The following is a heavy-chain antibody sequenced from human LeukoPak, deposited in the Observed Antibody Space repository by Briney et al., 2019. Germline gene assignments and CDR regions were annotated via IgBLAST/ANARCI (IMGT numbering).Heavy chain of an antibody. D-gene: IGHD3-22*01. CDR3: AKSNGYVLVDI. J-gene: IGHJ3*02. Sequence: SETLSLTCTVSGGSISSSSYYWGWIRQPPGKGLEWIGSIYYSGSTYYSPSLKSRVTISLDTSRNQFSLKLNSVTAADTAVYYCAKSNGYVLVDIWGQGTMVTVSS. CDR2: IYYSGST. V-gene: IGHV4-39*07. CDR1: GGSISSSSYY.